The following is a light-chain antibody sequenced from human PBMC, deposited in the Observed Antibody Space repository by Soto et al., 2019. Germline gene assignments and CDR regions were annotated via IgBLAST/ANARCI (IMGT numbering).Light chain of an antibody. Sequence: EIVLTQSPGTLSLSPGERATLSCRASQSVSSSYLAWYQQKPGQAPRLLIYGASSRATGIPDRFSGSGSGTDFTLTISRLEPEDFAVYYCQQYGSSPRTCCQGTKVEIK. CDR2: GAS. V-gene: IGKV3-20*01. J-gene: IGKJ1*01. CDR3: QQYGSSPRT. CDR1: QSVSSSY.